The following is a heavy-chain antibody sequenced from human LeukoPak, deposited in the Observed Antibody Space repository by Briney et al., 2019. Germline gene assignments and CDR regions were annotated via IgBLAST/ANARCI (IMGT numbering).Heavy chain of an antibody. CDR2: IYYSGST. CDR3: ARGGTMTTVPL. V-gene: IGHV4-59*08. CDR1: GGSISSYY. J-gene: IGHJ4*02. D-gene: IGHD4-17*01. Sequence: SETLSLTCTVSGGSISSYYWSWIRQPPGKGLEWIGYIYYSGSTNYNPSLKSRVTISVDTSKNQFSLKLTSMTAADTAVYYCARGGTMTTVPLWGQGTLVTVSS.